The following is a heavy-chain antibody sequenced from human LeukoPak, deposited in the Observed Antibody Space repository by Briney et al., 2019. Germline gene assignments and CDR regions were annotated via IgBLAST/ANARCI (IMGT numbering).Heavy chain of an antibody. D-gene: IGHD6-6*01. CDR2: IYYSGST. CDR3: ARTRVSYFDH. CDR1: GGSISSGDYY. J-gene: IGHJ2*01. Sequence: PSQTLSLTCTVSGGSISSGDYYWSWIRHPPGKGLVWIGYIYYSGSTYYNPSLKSRVTISVDTSKNQFSLKLSSLTAADTALYYCARTRVSYFDHWWGGSLVAVSS. V-gene: IGHV4-30-4*08.